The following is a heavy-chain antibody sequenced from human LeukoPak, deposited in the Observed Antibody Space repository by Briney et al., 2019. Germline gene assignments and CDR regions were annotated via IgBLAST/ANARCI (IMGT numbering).Heavy chain of an antibody. CDR3: ARDSDGLQGAFDS. V-gene: IGHV1-69*05. CDR2: IIPIFGTA. J-gene: IGHJ3*02. CDR1: GGTFSSYT. Sequence: SVKVSCKASGGTFSSYTISWVRQAPVQGLEWMGGIIPIFGTANYAQKFQGRVTITTDESTSTAYMELSSVRAEGTAVYYCARDSDGLQGAFDSWGQGTMVTVSS. D-gene: IGHD4-11*01.